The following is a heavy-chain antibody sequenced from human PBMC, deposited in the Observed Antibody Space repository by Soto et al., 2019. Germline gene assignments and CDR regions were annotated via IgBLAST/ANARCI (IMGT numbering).Heavy chain of an antibody. Sequence: ASVKIFSRTSGHPFTSHANHWARQSLGLRLEWLTWISADNGDTKYSQQFSGSVTITRDTSANTALMGLSSLRSEDTAMHDCARELHRLYYLDFWGQGTLVTVSS. CDR3: ARELHRLYYLDF. D-gene: IGHD1-26*01. CDR2: ISADNGDT. CDR1: GHPFTSHA. J-gene: IGHJ4*02. V-gene: IGHV1-3*01.